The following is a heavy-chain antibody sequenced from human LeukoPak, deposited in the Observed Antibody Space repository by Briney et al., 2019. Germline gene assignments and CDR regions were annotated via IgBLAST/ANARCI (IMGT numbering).Heavy chain of an antibody. CDR1: GFTFRNYA. Sequence: GGSLRLSCAASGFTFRNYAMYWVRQAPGRGLDWVAVISYDGGSKYYADSVKGRFPISRDNSKNTLYLQMNSLRAEDTAVYYCARGPHITIFGVATNAFDIWAKGQWSPSL. CDR3: ARGPHITIFGVATNAFDI. J-gene: IGHJ3*02. V-gene: IGHV3-30*04. CDR2: ISYDGGSK. D-gene: IGHD3-3*01.